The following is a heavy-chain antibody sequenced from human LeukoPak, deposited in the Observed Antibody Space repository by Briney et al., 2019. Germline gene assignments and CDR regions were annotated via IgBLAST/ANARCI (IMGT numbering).Heavy chain of an antibody. CDR3: ARGPRITIFGVVIQTLPQYYFDY. Sequence: ASVKVSCKASGYTFTSYGISLVRLAPGQGLEWMGWISAYNGNTNYAQKLQGRVTMTTDTSTSTAYMELRSLRSDDTAVYYCARGPRITIFGVVIQTLPQYYFDYWGQGTLVTVSS. V-gene: IGHV1-18*01. CDR1: GYTFTSYG. CDR2: ISAYNGNT. J-gene: IGHJ4*02. D-gene: IGHD3-3*01.